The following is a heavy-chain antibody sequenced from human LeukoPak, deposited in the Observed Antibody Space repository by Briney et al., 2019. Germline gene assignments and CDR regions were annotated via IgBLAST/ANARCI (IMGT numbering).Heavy chain of an antibody. J-gene: IGHJ4*02. D-gene: IGHD4-23*01. Sequence: SETLSLTCAVYGGSFSGYYWSWIRQPPGKGLEWIGEINHSGSTNYNPSLKSRVTISVDTSKKQFSLKLSSVTAADTAVYYCARDQYGGNSLFDYWGQGTLVTVSS. CDR3: ARDQYGGNSLFDY. V-gene: IGHV4-34*01. CDR1: GGSFSGYY. CDR2: INHSGST.